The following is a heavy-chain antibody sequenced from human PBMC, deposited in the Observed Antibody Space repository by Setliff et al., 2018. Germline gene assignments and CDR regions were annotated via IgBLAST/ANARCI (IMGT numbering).Heavy chain of an antibody. CDR2: IYYSGST. CDR3: ARQGRELRGYYFDY. J-gene: IGHJ4*02. Sequence: NPSETLSLTCTVSGGSISSSSYYWGWIRQPPGKGLEWIGSIYYSGSTYYNPSLKSRVTISVDTSKNQFSLKLSSVTAADTAVYYCARQGRELRGYYFDYWGQGTLVTVSS. V-gene: IGHV4-39*01. CDR1: GGSISSSSYY. D-gene: IGHD1-26*01.